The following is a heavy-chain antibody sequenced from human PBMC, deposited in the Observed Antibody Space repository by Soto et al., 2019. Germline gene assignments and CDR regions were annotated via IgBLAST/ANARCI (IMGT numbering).Heavy chain of an antibody. CDR2: IYYSGST. J-gene: IGHJ4*02. Sequence: KPSETLSLTCTVSGGSISSYYWSWIRQPPGKGLEWIGYIYYSGSTNYNPSLKSRLTISVDTSKNQFSLKLSSVTAADTAVYYCARYHDSSGYYPSFDYWGQGTLVTVSS. V-gene: IGHV4-59*01. D-gene: IGHD3-22*01. CDR1: GGSISSYY. CDR3: ARYHDSSGYYPSFDY.